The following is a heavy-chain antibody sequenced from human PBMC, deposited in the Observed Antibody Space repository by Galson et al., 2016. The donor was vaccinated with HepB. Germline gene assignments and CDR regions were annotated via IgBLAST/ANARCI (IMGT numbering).Heavy chain of an antibody. D-gene: IGHD3-22*01. V-gene: IGHV4-59*01. Sequence: SETLSLTCNVSGGSISGYYWSWIRQPPGKGLDWIGYISNSGTTNYNPSLKSRVTISRDTSQNLFSLKMDSVTAADTAVYYCARGPLLYDDSGYHLVPLDDWGKGTLVTVSS. J-gene: IGHJ4*02. CDR2: ISNSGTT. CDR1: GGSISGYY. CDR3: ARGPLLYDDSGYHLVPLDD.